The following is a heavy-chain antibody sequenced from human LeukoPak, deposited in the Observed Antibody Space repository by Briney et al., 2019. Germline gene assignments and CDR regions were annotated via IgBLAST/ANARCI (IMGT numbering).Heavy chain of an antibody. Sequence: SETLSLTCTVSGGSISSHYWSWIRQPPGKGLEWIGYIYYSGSTNYNPSLKSRVTISVDTSKNQFSLKLSSVTAADTAVYYCARVGRDTAIIDYWGQGTLVTVSS. CDR1: GGSISSHY. CDR2: IYYSGST. D-gene: IGHD5-18*01. V-gene: IGHV4-59*11. J-gene: IGHJ4*02. CDR3: ARVGRDTAIIDY.